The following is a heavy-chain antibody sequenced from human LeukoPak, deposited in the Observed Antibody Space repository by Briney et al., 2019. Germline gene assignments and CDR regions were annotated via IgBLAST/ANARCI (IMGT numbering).Heavy chain of an antibody. CDR2: ISSSGRAI. CDR3: ARDRSGYSGYDLFDY. CDR1: GFIFSSFE. V-gene: IGHV3-48*03. D-gene: IGHD5-12*01. J-gene: IGHJ4*02. Sequence: PGGSLRLSCAASGFIFSSFEMNWVRQAPGKGLGGVSYISSSGRAIYYADSVKGRFTISRDNAKNSLYLQMNSLRAEDTAVYYCARDRSGYSGYDLFDYWGQGSLVTVSS.